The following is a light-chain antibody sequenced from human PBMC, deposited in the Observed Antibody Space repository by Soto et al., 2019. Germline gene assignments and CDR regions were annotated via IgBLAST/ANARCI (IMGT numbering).Light chain of an antibody. J-gene: IGKJ1*01. CDR3: QQYGSSPWT. Sequence: EIVMTQSPATLSVSPGATATLSCRASQSVGSDLVWYRQKPGLAPRLLIYGALSRATGIPDRFSGSGSGTDFTLTISRLEPEDFAMYYCQQYGSSPWTFGQGTKVDIK. V-gene: IGKV3D-20*01. CDR2: GAL. CDR1: QSVGSD.